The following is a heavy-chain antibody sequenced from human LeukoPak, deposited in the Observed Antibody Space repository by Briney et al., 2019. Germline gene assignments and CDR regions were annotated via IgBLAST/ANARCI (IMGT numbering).Heavy chain of an antibody. J-gene: IGHJ3*02. CDR3: AKGYCSGGSCYSFGAFDI. CDR1: GFTFSTYV. V-gene: IGHV3-23*01. D-gene: IGHD2-15*01. CDR2: IGGSGGST. Sequence: GGSLRLSCAASGFTFSTYVMNWFRQAPGKGLEWVSAIGGSGGSTYYADSVKGRFTISRDNSKNTLYLQMNSLRAEDTAVYYCAKGYCSGGSCYSFGAFDIWGQGTMVTVSS.